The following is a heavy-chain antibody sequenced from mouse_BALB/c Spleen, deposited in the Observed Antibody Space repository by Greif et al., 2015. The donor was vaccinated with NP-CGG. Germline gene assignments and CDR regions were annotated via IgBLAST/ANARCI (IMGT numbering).Heavy chain of an antibody. CDR3: ARDNYGTSAWFAY. CDR1: GFTFSDYY. Sequence: EVKLVESGGGLVKPGGSLKLSCAASGFTFSDYYMYWVRQTPEKRLEWVATISDGGSYTYYPDSVKGRFTISRDNAKNNLYLQMSSLKSEDTAMYYCARDNYGTSAWFAYWGQGTLVTVSA. V-gene: IGHV5-4*02. CDR2: ISDGGSYT. D-gene: IGHD2-1*01. J-gene: IGHJ3*01.